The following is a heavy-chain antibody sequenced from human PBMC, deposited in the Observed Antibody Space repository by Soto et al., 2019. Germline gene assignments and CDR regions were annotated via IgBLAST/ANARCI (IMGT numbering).Heavy chain of an antibody. J-gene: IGHJ6*03. CDR2: MNPNSGNT. V-gene: IGHV1-8*01. D-gene: IGHD5-12*01. CDR1: GYTFTSYD. CDR3: ARGRGNIVATHYYYYMDV. Sequence: GASVKVSCKASGYTFTSYDINWVRQATGQGLEWMGWMNPNSGNTGYAQKFQGRVTMTRNTSISTAYMELSSLRSEDTAMYYCARGRGNIVATHYYYYMDVWGKGTTVTVSS.